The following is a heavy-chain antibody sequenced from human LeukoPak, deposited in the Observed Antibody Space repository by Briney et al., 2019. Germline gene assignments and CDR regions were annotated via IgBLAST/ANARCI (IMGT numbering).Heavy chain of an antibody. J-gene: IGHJ6*02. CDR2: IYYSGST. D-gene: IGHD3-10*01. Sequence: SETLCLTCTVSGGSISSYYWSWIRQPPGKGLEWIWYIYYSGSTNYNPSLKTRVTISVDTSKSQFSLKLSSVTAADTAVYYCARLTMVRGVLYGMDVWGQGTTVTVSS. V-gene: IGHV4-59*08. CDR1: GGSISSYY. CDR3: ARLTMVRGVLYGMDV.